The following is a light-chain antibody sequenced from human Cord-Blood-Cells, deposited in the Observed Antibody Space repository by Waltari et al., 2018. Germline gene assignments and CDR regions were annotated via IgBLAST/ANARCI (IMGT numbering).Light chain of an antibody. CDR3: RQGTHWPLT. Sequence: DVVMTQSPLSLPVTLGQPASISCRSSQSLVYSDGNTYFNWFQQRPGPSQRPRRFKVSNRDAGVPDRLGGSGSGTDFTLKISRVEAEDVGVYYCRQGTHWPLTFGGGTKVEIK. CDR1: QSLVYSDGNTY. V-gene: IGKV2-30*01. CDR2: KVS. J-gene: IGKJ4*02.